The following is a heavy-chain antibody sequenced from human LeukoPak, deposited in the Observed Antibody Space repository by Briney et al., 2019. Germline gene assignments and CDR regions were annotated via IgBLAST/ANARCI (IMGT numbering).Heavy chain of an antibody. D-gene: IGHD5-24*01. V-gene: IGHV3-72*01. Sequence: GGSLRLSCAASGFTFSGSAMHWVRQAPGKGLEWLGCIRNKLNRYTTEYAASVKGRFTLSRDDSENSLFLQMNTLKTEDTAVYYCARVGRWSAAYDFWGQGTMVTVSS. CDR3: ARVGRWSAAYDF. J-gene: IGHJ3*01. CDR2: IRNKLNRYTT. CDR1: GFTFSGSA.